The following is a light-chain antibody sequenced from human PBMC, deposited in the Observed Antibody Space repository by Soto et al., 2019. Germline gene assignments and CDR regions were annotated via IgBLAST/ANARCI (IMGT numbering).Light chain of an antibody. CDR3: QQYGSSPET. CDR1: QSVSSN. Sequence: EIVMTQSPATLSVCPGERATLSCRASQSVSSNLAWYHQKPGQAPRRLSYGASSRATGIPDRFSGSGSGTDFTLTISRLEPEDFAVYYCQQYGSSPETFGQGTKVDI. V-gene: IGKV3-20*01. J-gene: IGKJ1*01. CDR2: GAS.